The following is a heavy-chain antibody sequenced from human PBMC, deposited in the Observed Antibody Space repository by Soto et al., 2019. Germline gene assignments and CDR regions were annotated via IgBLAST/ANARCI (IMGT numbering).Heavy chain of an antibody. Sequence: PPETLSLTCAVSGDSFGSGNKYWVCIRQAPGKDLVGVGNIFSSGTNYYNPSIKIPVIMSVDTSKTRFSMTLRSVTAADTAVYYCVRDGTKTLRDWFDPWGQGISVTVSS. V-gene: IGHV4-61*01. CDR3: VRDGTKTLRDWFDP. CDR1: GDSFGSGNKY. J-gene: IGHJ5*02. D-gene: IGHD1-1*01. CDR2: IFSSGTN.